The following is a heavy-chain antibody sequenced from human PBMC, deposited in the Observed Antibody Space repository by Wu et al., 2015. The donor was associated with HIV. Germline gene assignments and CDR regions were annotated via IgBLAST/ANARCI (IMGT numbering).Heavy chain of an antibody. CDR1: GGTFSSYA. Sequence: QVQLVQSGAEVKKPGSSVKVSCKASGGTFSSYAISWVRQAPGQGLEWMGWINADTGATRYAQKFQGRVTLTRDTSITTTYMELSGLKSDDTAVYYCARYIGYCYFDFWGRGTLVTVSS. CDR2: INADTGAT. J-gene: IGHJ2*01. V-gene: IGHV1-2*02. CDR3: ARYIGYCYFDF.